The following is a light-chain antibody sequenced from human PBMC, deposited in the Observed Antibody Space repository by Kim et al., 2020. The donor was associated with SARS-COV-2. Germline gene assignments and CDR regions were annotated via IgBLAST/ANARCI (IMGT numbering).Light chain of an antibody. Sequence: QLVLTQSPSASASLGASVKLTCTLSSGHNSYAIAWHQQQPEKGPRYLMKLNSDGSHTKGDGIPDRFSGSSSGAERYLTISSLQSEDEADYFCQTWGTGILVFGGGTTLSVL. V-gene: IGLV4-69*01. CDR2: LNSDGSH. CDR1: SGHNSYA. CDR3: QTWGTGILV. J-gene: IGLJ3*02.